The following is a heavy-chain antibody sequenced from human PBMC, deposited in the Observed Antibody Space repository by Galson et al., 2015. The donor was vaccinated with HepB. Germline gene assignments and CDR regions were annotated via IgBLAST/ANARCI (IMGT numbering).Heavy chain of an antibody. V-gene: IGHV3-48*04. J-gene: IGHJ6*02. CDR1: GFTFSSYS. D-gene: IGHD3-10*01. CDR2: ISSSGSTI. CDR3: ARPLWFGELLSPNYGMDV. Sequence: SLRLSCAASGFTFSSYSMNWVRQAPGKGLEWVSYISSSGSTIYYADSVKGRFTISRDNAKNSLYLQMNSLRAEDTAVYYCARPLWFGELLSPNYGMDVWGQGTTVTVSS.